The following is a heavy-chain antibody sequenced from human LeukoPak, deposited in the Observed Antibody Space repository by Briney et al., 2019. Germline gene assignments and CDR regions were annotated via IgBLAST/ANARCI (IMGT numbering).Heavy chain of an antibody. Sequence: ASVKVSCKASGYSFTSYYMHWVRQAPGQGLEWMGVISPSGGSSTYAQEFQGGVTMTRDTSTSTVYMELSSLRSEDTAVYYCARVGQRLAHYFDYWGQGTLVTVSS. CDR1: GYSFTSYY. D-gene: IGHD6-25*01. CDR3: ARVGQRLAHYFDY. J-gene: IGHJ4*02. CDR2: ISPSGGSS. V-gene: IGHV1-46*01.